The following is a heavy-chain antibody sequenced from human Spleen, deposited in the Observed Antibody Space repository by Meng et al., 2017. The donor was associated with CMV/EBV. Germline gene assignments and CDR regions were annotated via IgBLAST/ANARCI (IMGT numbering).Heavy chain of an antibody. J-gene: IGHJ4*02. Sequence: SCGASGFTFSYYAMSWVRQAPGKGLDWVSVIHNGGYTTYYADSVKGRFSISRDDSENTLYLQMSSLRADDTALYFCAKSQAGRTSFDYWGQGTLVTVSS. CDR1: GFTFSYYA. V-gene: IGHV3-23*03. CDR2: IHNGGYTT. D-gene: IGHD1/OR15-1a*01. CDR3: AKSQAGRTSFDY.